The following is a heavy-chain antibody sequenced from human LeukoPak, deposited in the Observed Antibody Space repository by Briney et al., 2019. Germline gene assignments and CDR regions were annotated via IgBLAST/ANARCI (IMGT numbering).Heavy chain of an antibody. CDR1: GDSFSTYY. CDR3: ARDRGVTVAGRRLDY. J-gene: IGHJ4*02. Sequence: SETLSLTCSVSGDSFSTYYWSWLRQAAGKGLEWIGRIHPSGGTDYNPSLKSRVTISVDKSKNQFSLKMTSMSAADTAIYYCARDRGVTVAGRRLDYWGQGTLVTVSS. CDR2: IHPSGGT. V-gene: IGHV4-4*07. D-gene: IGHD6-19*01.